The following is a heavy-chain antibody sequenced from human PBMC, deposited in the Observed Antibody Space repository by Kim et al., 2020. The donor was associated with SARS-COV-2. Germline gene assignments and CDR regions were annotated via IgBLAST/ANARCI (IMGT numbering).Heavy chain of an antibody. CDR2: IWYDGSNK. D-gene: IGHD3-10*01. Sequence: GASLRLSCAASGFTFSSYGMHWVRQAPGKGLEWVAVIWYDGSNKYYVDSVKGRFTISRDNSKNTLYLQMNSLRAEDTAVYYCAKDGAGDVPMGIDYWGQG. CDR1: GFTFSSYG. J-gene: IGHJ4*02. CDR3: AKDGAGDVPMGIDY. V-gene: IGHV3-33*06.